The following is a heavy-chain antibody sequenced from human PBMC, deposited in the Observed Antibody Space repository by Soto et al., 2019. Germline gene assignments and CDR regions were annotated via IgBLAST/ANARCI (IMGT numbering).Heavy chain of an antibody. CDR3: ARALHWNYLSFDY. D-gene: IGHD1-7*01. V-gene: IGHV4-59*01. CDR1: GGSISSYY. J-gene: IGHJ4*02. Sequence: SETLSLTCTVSGGSISSYYWSWIRQPPGKGLEWIGYIYYSGSTNYNPSLKSRVTISVDTSKNQFSLKLSSVTAADTAVYYCARALHWNYLSFDYWGQGTLVTVSS. CDR2: IYYSGST.